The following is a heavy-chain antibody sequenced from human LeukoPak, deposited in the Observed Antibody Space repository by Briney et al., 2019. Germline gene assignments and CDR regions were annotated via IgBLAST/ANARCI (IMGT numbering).Heavy chain of an antibody. Sequence: PGGSLRLSCAVSGLTFSSSWMDWVRQAPGKGLEWVASIKHDGSEEYYVDSVRGRFTISRDNTKSSLYLQMSSLRAEDTAVYYCATDRGWRTSGYYLYYFESWGQGTLVTVSS. CDR3: ATDRGWRTSGYYLYYFES. J-gene: IGHJ4*02. V-gene: IGHV3-7*01. CDR2: IKHDGSEE. CDR1: GLTFSSSW. D-gene: IGHD3-3*01.